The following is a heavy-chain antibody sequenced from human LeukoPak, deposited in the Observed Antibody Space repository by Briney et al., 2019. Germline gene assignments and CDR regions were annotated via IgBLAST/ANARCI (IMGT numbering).Heavy chain of an antibody. CDR3: ARAPIAVAGTRQPVDY. Sequence: GGSLRLSCATSGFTFSSYAMSWVRQAPGKGLEWVSAISGSGDSTYYADSVKGRFTISRDKSKNTLYLQMNSLRAEDTALYYCARAPIAVAGTRQPVDYWGQGTLVTVSS. CDR1: GFTFSSYA. V-gene: IGHV3-23*01. D-gene: IGHD6-19*01. CDR2: ISGSGDST. J-gene: IGHJ4*02.